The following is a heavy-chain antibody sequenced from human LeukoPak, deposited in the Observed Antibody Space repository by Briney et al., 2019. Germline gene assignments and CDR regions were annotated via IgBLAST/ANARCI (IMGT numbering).Heavy chain of an antibody. CDR3: ARDKRAEYYYDSSGSTGAFDI. V-gene: IGHV1-18*01. J-gene: IGHJ3*02. D-gene: IGHD3-22*01. Sequence: ASVKVSCKASGYTFTSYGISWVRQAPGQGLEWMGWISAYNGNANYAQKLQGRVTMTTDTSTSTAYMELRSLRSDDTAVYYCARDKRAEYYYDSSGSTGAFDIWGQGTMVTVSS. CDR2: ISAYNGNA. CDR1: GYTFTSYG.